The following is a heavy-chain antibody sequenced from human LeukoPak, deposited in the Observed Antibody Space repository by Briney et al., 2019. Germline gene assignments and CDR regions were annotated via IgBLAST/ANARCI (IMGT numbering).Heavy chain of an antibody. CDR3: ARAMRYSTSYSWFDP. CDR2: IKLDGSDK. V-gene: IGHV3-7*01. D-gene: IGHD6-6*01. CDR1: GFTFSSYW. Sequence: PGGSLRLSCAVSGFTFSSYWMSWVRQAPGEGLEWVANIKLDGSDKYYVDSVKGRFTISRDNAKNSLYLQMNSLRAEDTAVYYCARAMRYSTSYSWFDPWGQGTLVTVSS. J-gene: IGHJ5*02.